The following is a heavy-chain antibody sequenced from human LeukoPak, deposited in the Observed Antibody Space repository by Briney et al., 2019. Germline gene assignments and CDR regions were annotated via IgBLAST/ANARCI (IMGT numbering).Heavy chain of an antibody. Sequence: GASVKVSCKASGYTFTSHDINWVRQVPGQGLEWMGWMNPNSGNTGYAQEFQGRVTMTKSTSITTAYMELSSLRSEDTAVYYCARGQKSSGYWFDPGAREPWSPSPQ. CDR3: ARGQKSSGYWFDP. J-gene: IGHJ5*02. V-gene: IGHV1-8*02. CDR2: MNPNSGNT. CDR1: GYTFTSHD. D-gene: IGHD3-22*01.